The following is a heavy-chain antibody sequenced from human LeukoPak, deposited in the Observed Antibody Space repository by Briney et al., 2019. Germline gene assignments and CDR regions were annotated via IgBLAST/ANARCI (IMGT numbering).Heavy chain of an antibody. Sequence: PSETLSLTCAVYGGSFSGYHCRWIRQPPGKRVEWMGEINHSGSTNYNPSLKSRVTISVDTSKNQFSLKLSSVTAADTAVYYCARFNGSGSYYRDNWFDPWGQGTLVTVSS. CDR2: INHSGST. J-gene: IGHJ5*02. CDR3: ARFNGSGSYYRDNWFDP. CDR1: GGSFSGYH. V-gene: IGHV4-34*01. D-gene: IGHD3-10*01.